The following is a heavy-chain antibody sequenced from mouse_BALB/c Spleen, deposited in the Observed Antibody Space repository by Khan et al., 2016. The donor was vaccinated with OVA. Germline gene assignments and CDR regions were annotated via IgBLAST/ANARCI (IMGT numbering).Heavy chain of an antibody. CDR3: ARVYGGDFDY. D-gene: IGHD1-1*01. V-gene: IGHV3-2*02. Sequence: VQLQGSGPGLVKPSQSLSLTCTVTGYSITTDYAWNWIRQFPGNKLEWMGFISYNGNTKYNPSLKSRISITRDTSKNQFFLQLKSVTTEDTAIYYCARVYGGDFDYWGQGTTLTVSS. CDR2: ISYNGNT. CDR1: GYSITTDYA. J-gene: IGHJ2*01.